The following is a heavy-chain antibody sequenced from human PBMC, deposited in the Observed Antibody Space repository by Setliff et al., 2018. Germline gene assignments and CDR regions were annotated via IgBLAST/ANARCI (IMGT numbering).Heavy chain of an antibody. CDR3: ARFYGDYQFDY. Sequence: SETLSLTCTVSGDSIGTSYWSWIRQSPGKGLEWIGYVYPGGSTNYNPSLKNRVTISIDTSKNQFSLKLNSVTAADTAVYYCARFYGDYQFDYWGQGTLVTVSS. V-gene: IGHV4-4*08. CDR1: GDSIGTSY. D-gene: IGHD4-17*01. CDR2: VYPGGST. J-gene: IGHJ4*02.